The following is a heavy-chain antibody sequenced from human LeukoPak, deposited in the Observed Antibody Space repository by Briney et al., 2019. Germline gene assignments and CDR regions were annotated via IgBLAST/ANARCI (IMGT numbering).Heavy chain of an antibody. CDR3: ARDLAVLAGGSWFDP. J-gene: IGHJ5*02. CDR2: IIPILGIA. Sequence: ASVKVSCKASGYTFTGYYMHWVRQAPGQGLEWMGRIIPILGIANYAQKFQGRVTITADKSTSTAYMELSSLRSEDTAVYYCARDLAVLAGGSWFDPWGQGTLVTVSS. CDR1: GYTFTGYY. D-gene: IGHD3-16*01. V-gene: IGHV1-69*04.